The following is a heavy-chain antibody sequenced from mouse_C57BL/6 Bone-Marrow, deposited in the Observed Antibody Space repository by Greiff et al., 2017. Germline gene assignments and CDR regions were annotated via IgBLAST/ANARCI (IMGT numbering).Heavy chain of an antibody. V-gene: IGHV14-4*01. CDR3: TSYYYGGSYFDY. D-gene: IGHD1-1*01. J-gene: IGHJ2*01. CDR2: IDPENGDT. CDR1: GFTIKDDY. Sequence: VQLQQSGAELVRPGASVKLSCTASGFTIKDDYMHWVKQRPEQGLEWIGWIDPENGDTEYASKFQGKATITADTSSNTAYLQLSSLTSEDTAVYYCTSYYYGGSYFDYWGQGTTLTVSS.